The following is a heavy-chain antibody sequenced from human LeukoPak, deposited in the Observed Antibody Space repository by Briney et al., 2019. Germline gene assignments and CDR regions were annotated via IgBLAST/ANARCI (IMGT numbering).Heavy chain of an antibody. J-gene: IGHJ4*02. D-gene: IGHD6-19*01. CDR2: IYYSGST. CDR1: GGSISSGGYY. CDR3: ASSSGWTRGYYFDY. Sequence: TSETLSLTCTVSGGSISSGGYYWSWIRQHPGKGLEWIGYIYYSGSTYHNPSLKSRVTMSVDTSKNQFSLKLSSVTAADTAVYYCASSSGWTRGYYFDYWGQGTLVTVSS. V-gene: IGHV4-31*03.